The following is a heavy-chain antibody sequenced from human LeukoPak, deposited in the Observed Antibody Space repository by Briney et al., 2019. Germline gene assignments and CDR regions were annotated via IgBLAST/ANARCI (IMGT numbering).Heavy chain of an antibody. V-gene: IGHV3-23*01. J-gene: IGHJ4*02. CDR2: IPASGGST. CDR3: ARINRGDVYNCFDY. Sequence: GGSLRLSCAASGFTFSSYAMTWVRQAPGKGLEWVSIIPASGGSTYYADSVKGRFTISRDNSKNTLYLQVNSLRAEDTAVYYCARINRGDVYNCFDYWGQGTLVTVFS. D-gene: IGHD5-24*01. CDR1: GFTFSSYA.